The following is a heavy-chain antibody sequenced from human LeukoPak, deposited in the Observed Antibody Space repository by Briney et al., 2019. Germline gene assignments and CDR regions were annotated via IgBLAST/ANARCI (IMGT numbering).Heavy chain of an antibody. CDR3: ARIISYGPGGFDY. V-gene: IGHV1-2*02. D-gene: IGHD5-18*01. CDR1: GYTFTGYY. CDR2: INPNSGGT. J-gene: IGHJ4*02. Sequence: ASVKVSCKASGYTFTGYYIHWVRQAPGQGLEWMGWINPNSGGTNYAQNFQGRVTMTRDTSISTAYMELSRLRSDDTAVYYCARIISYGPGGFDYWGQGTLVTVSS.